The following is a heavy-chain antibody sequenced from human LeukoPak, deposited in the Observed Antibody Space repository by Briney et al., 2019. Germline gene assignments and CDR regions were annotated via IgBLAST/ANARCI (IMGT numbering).Heavy chain of an antibody. J-gene: IGHJ4*02. CDR2: ISWNSGSI. CDR1: GFTFDDYA. CDR3: AKGPSMATIDY. D-gene: IGHD5-24*01. Sequence: PGGSLRLSCIASGFTFDDYAMHWVRQAPGKGLEWVSGISWNSGSIGYADSVKGRFTISRDNAKNSLYLQMNSLRAEDTALYYCAKGPSMATIDYRGPGTLVTVSS. V-gene: IGHV3-9*01.